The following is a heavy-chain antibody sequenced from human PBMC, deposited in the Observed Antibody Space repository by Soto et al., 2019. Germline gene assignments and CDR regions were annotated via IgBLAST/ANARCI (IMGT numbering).Heavy chain of an antibody. Sequence: ASVKVSCKASGYTFTSYAMHWVRQAPGQRLEWMGWINAGNGNTKYSQKFQGRVTFTRDTSASTAYMELSSLRFEDTAVYYCARGLNGYLHYFDHWGQGTLVTVSS. CDR3: ARGLNGYLHYFDH. J-gene: IGHJ4*02. D-gene: IGHD5-18*01. V-gene: IGHV1-3*01. CDR2: INAGNGNT. CDR1: GYTFTSYA.